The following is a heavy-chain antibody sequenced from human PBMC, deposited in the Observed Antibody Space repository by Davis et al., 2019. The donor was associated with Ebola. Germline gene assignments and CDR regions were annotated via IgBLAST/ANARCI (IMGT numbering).Heavy chain of an antibody. CDR1: GFSFRTYD. CDR3: VRPAFGSHYFDY. Sequence: PGGSLRLSCAASGFSFRTYDMHWVRHVTGKTLEWVSAIGTAGDTYYPASVKGRFTISRENARNSLYLQMNSLRTEDTAVYYCVRPAFGSHYFDYWGQGILVTVSS. CDR2: IGTAGDT. J-gene: IGHJ4*02. V-gene: IGHV3-13*01. D-gene: IGHD2-2*01.